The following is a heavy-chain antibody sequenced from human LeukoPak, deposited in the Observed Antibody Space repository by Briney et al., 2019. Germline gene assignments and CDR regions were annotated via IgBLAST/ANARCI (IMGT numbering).Heavy chain of an antibody. CDR3: ARGLGGGYSYGPVRDYYYGMDV. J-gene: IGHJ6*02. CDR1: XXXXXGXX. CDR2: XXXXXXT. D-gene: IGHD5-18*01. V-gene: IGHV4-34*01. Sequence: SETLSLTCAVXXXXXXGXXWSWIRQPXXXXXXXXXXXXXXXXTNYNPSLKSRVTISVDTSKNQFSLKLSSVTAADTAVYYCARGLGGGYSYGPVRDYYYGMDVWGQGTTVTVSS.